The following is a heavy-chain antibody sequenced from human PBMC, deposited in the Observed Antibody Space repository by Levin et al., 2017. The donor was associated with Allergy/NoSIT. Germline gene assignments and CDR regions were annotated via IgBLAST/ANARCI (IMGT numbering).Heavy chain of an antibody. J-gene: IGHJ4*02. CDR1: GGSFSGYY. CDR3: ARVTRGDCSSTSCPEVHFDY. CDR2: INHSGST. V-gene: IGHV4-34*01. Sequence: SQTLSLTCAVYGGSFSGYYWSWIRQPPGKGLEWIGEINHSGSTNYNPSLKSRVTISVDTSKNQFSLKLSSVTAADTAVYYCARVTRGDCSSTSCPEVHFDYWGQGTLVTVSS. D-gene: IGHD2-2*01.